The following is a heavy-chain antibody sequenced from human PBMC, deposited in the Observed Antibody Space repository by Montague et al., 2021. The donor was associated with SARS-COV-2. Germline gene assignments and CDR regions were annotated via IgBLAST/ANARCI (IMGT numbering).Heavy chain of an antibody. Sequence: SLRLSCAASGFSFSSYEMNWVRQAPGKGLEWLSYISSRGDHIYYTDSVKGRFTVSRDNAGSSLFLQIDSLRVEDTAVYYCATDRRPDSDGSGSLGNWGQGTLVTVSS. V-gene: IGHV3-48*03. CDR1: GFSFSSYE. J-gene: IGHJ4*02. D-gene: IGHD3-10*01. CDR2: ISSRGDHI. CDR3: ATDRRPDSDGSGSLGN.